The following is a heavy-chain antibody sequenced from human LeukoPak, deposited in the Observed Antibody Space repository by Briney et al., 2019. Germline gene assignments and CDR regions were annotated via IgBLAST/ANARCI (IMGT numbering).Heavy chain of an antibody. V-gene: IGHV5-51*01. CDR2: IYPGDSDT. Sequence: GESLKISCKGSGYSFTSSWIGWVRQMPGKGLEWVGIIYPGDSDTRYSPSFQGQVTISADKSITTAYLQWSSLMASDTAMYYCARRHHEWELLDYWGQGTLVTVSS. J-gene: IGHJ4*02. CDR1: GYSFTSSW. D-gene: IGHD1-26*01. CDR3: ARRHHEWELLDY.